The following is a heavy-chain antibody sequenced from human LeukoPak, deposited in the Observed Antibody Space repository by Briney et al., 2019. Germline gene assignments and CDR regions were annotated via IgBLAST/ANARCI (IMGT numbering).Heavy chain of an antibody. J-gene: IGHJ3*01. V-gene: IGHV3-23*01. CDR1: GFSFSSYI. CDR2: ISGSGGST. CDR3: AKTPTLRSYYYDPV. Sequence: GGSLRLSCVGSGFSFSSYIVSWVRQAPGKGLEWVSAISGSGGSTYYADSVKGRFTISRDNSKNTLYLQMNSLRAEDTAVYYCAKTPTLRSYYYDPVWGQGTMVTVSS. D-gene: IGHD3-22*01.